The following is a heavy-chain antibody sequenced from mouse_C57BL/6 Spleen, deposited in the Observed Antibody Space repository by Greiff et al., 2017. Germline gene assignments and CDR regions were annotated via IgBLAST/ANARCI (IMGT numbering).Heavy chain of an antibody. V-gene: IGHV3-1*01. CDR2: ISYSGST. J-gene: IGHJ2*01. CDR1: GYSITSGYD. D-gene: IGHD2-3*01. Sequence: EVQLVESGPGMVKPSQSLSLTCTVTGYSITSGYDWHWIRHFPGNKLEWMGYISYSGSTNYNPSLKSRISITHDTSKNHFFLKLNSVTTEDTATYYCARGDYDGYPYFDYWGQGTTLTVSS. CDR3: ARGDYDGYPYFDY.